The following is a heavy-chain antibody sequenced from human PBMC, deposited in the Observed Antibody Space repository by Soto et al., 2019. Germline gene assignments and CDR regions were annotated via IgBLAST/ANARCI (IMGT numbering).Heavy chain of an antibody. D-gene: IGHD2-15*01. J-gene: IGHJ4*02. CDR3: ARDTLLGGLGDYFDY. V-gene: IGHV3-30-3*01. Sequence: GGSLRLSCAASGFTLSSYAMDWVRQAPGKGLEWVAVISYDGSNKYYADSVKGRFTISRDNSKNTLYLQMNSLSAEDTAVYFCARDTLLGGLGDYFDYWGQGTLVTVSS. CDR2: ISYDGSNK. CDR1: GFTLSSYA.